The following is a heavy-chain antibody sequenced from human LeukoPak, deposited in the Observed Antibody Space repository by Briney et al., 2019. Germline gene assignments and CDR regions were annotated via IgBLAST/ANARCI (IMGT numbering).Heavy chain of an antibody. CDR1: GFTFSSYA. CDR3: AKWGDFDILTGYYVSDF. V-gene: IGHV3-23*01. J-gene: IGHJ4*02. D-gene: IGHD3-9*01. CDR2: ISDSGGST. Sequence: GASLRLSSAASGFTFSSYAMSWVRQAPGKGLEWVSAISDSGGSTYYADSVKGRFTISRDNSKNTLYLQMNSLRAEDTAIYYCAKWGDFDILTGYYVSDFWGQGTLVTVSS.